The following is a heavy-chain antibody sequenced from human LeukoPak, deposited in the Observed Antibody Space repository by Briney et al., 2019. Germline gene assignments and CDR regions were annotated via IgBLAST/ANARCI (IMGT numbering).Heavy chain of an antibody. V-gene: IGHV3-66*01. CDR2: LYGDGTT. CDR1: GFTVSSSY. CDR3: AGASYSGWTASHDS. J-gene: IGHJ5*01. Sequence: GGSLRLSCAGSGFTVSSSYMSWVRQAPGKGLEWVSVLYGDGTTYYVDSVKGSFTTSRDDSTNTVSLQMNSLRVADTAMYYCAGASYSGWTASHDSWGEGTLVSVSP. D-gene: IGHD6-25*01.